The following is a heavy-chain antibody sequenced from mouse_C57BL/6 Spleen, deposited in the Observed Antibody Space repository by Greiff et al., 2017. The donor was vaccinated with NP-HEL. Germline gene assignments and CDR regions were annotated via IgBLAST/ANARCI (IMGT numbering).Heavy chain of an antibody. CDR3: ARGGNYPDY. CDR2: INPSSGYT. V-gene: IGHV1-4*01. CDR1: GYTFTSYT. Sequence: VQLQQSGAELARPGASVKMSCKASGYTFTSYTMHWVKQRPGQGLEWIGYINPSSGYTKYNQKFKDKATLTADKSSSTAYMQLSSRTAEDSAVYYCARGGNYPDYWGQGTTLTVSS. J-gene: IGHJ2*01.